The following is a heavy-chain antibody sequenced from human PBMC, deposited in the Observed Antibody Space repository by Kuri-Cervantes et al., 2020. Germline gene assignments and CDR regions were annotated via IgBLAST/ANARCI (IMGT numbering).Heavy chain of an antibody. V-gene: IGHV1-18*01. J-gene: IGHJ6*02. D-gene: IGHD3-22*01. CDR1: GYTFTSYG. CDR3: ARGYYDSSGYYYPYYYYGMDV. CDR2: ISAYNGNT. Sequence: ASVKVSCKASGYTFTSYGISWVRQAPGQGLEWMGWISAYNGNTNYAQKLQGRVTMTTDTSTSTAYMELRSLRSDDPAVYYCARGYYDSSGYYYPYYYYGMDVWGQGTTVTVSS.